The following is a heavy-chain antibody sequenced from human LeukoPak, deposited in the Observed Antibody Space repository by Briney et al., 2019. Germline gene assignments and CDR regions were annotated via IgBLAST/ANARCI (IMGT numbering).Heavy chain of an antibody. CDR1: GGTFSSYA. V-gene: IGHV1-69*05. J-gene: IGHJ6*02. Sequence: SVKVSCKASGGTFSSYAISWVRQAPGQGLEWMGGIIPIFGTANYAQKFQGRVTITRDTSASTAYMELSSLRSEDTAVYYCARDNPQYSSSWHNLNYYYYYGMDVWGQGTTVTVSS. CDR3: ARDNPQYSSSWHNLNYYYYYGMDV. D-gene: IGHD6-13*01. CDR2: IIPIFGTA.